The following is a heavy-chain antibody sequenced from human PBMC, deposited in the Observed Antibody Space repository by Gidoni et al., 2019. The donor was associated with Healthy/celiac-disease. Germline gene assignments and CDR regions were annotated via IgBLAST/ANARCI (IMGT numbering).Heavy chain of an antibody. V-gene: IGHV3-23*01. CDR1: GFTFSSYA. D-gene: IGHD6-19*01. Sequence: EVQRLESGGGLVQPGGSLRLSGAASGFTFSSYAMSWVRQAPGKGLEWVSAISGSGGSTYYADFVKGRFTTSRDNSKNTLYLQMNSLRAEDTAVYYCAKDSSGWYADYWGQGTLVTVSS. J-gene: IGHJ4*02. CDR3: AKDSSGWYADY. CDR2: ISGSGGST.